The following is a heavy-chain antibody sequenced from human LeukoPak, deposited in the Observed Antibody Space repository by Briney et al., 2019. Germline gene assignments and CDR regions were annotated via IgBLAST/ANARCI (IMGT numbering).Heavy chain of an antibody. Sequence: SETLSLTCTVSGGSISSGGYYWGWIRQPPGKGLEWIGEINHSGSTNYNPSLKSRVTISVDTSKNQFSLKLSSVTAADTAVYYCASTYYYDSSGDNFDYWGQGTLVTVSS. D-gene: IGHD3-22*01. CDR1: GGSISSGGYY. CDR2: INHSGST. CDR3: ASTYYYDSSGDNFDY. J-gene: IGHJ4*02. V-gene: IGHV4-39*07.